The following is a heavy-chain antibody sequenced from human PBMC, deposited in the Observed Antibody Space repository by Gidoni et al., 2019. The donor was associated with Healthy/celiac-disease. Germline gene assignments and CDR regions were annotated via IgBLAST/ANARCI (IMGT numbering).Heavy chain of an antibody. Sequence: TISRDNSKNTLYLQMNSLRAEDTAVYYCAKGADVRSWGQGTLVTVSS. D-gene: IGHD3-10*02. CDR3: AKGADVRS. V-gene: IGHV3-23*01. J-gene: IGHJ5*02.